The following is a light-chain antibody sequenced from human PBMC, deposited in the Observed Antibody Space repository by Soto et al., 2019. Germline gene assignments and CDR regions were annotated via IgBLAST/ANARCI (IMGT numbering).Light chain of an antibody. CDR2: DNN. V-gene: IGLV1-51*01. Sequence: QSVLTQPPSVSAAPGQKVTISCSGSSSNIGNNYVSWYQQLPGTAPKLLVYDNNNRPSGIPDRFSGSKSGTSATLGITGLQTGDEADYYCGTWDSSLSARVVFGGGTKLTVL. CDR1: SSNIGNNY. J-gene: IGLJ2*01. CDR3: GTWDSSLSARVV.